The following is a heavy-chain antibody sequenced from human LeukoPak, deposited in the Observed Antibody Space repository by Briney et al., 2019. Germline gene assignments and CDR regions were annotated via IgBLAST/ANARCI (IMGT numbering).Heavy chain of an antibody. CDR3: AKVGFTIFGVVIISSYFDY. CDR2: ISGSGGST. D-gene: IGHD3-3*01. V-gene: IGHV3-23*01. CDR1: GFTFSSYA. J-gene: IGHJ4*02. Sequence: PGGSLRLSCAASGFTFSSYAMSWVRQAPGKGLEWVSAISGSGGSTYYADSVKGRFTISRDNSKNTLYLQMNSLRAEDTAVYYCAKVGFTIFGVVIISSYFDYWGQGTLVTVSS.